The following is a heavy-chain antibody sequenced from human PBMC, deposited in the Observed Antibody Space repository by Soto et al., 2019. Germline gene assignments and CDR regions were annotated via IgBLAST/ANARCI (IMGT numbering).Heavy chain of an antibody. V-gene: IGHV1-18*01. D-gene: IGHD3-22*01. Sequence: ASVKVSCKASGYTFTSYGISWVRQAPGQGLEWMGWISAYNGNTNYAQKLQGRVTMTTDTSTSTAYLQWSSLKASDTAMYYCARLSDSSGYPFDYWGQGTLVTVSS. CDR1: GYTFTSYG. CDR2: ISAYNGNT. CDR3: ARLSDSSGYPFDY. J-gene: IGHJ4*02.